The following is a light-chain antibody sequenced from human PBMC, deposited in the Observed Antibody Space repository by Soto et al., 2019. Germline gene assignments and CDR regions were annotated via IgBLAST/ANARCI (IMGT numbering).Light chain of an antibody. J-gene: IGKJ2*02. V-gene: IGKV3-20*01. CDR3: QQYVTSPRT. CDR2: GAS. CDR1: QSLSSIY. Sequence: EIVLTQSPGTLSLSPGERATLSCRASQSLSSIYLTWYQQKPGQPPRLLIYGASNRATGIPDRFSGSGSGTDFTLTISRLEPEDFAVYYCQQYVTSPRTFGQGTKLEIK.